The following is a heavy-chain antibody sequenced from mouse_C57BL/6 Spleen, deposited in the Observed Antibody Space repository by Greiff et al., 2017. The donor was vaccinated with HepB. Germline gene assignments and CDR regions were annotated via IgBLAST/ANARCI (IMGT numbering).Heavy chain of an antibody. CDR1: GYTFTSYW. CDR2: INPSSGYT. J-gene: IGHJ4*01. D-gene: IGHD2-5*01. V-gene: IGHV1-7*01. CDR3: ARGDYSNYESMDY. Sequence: VQLQQSGAELAKPGASVKLSCKASGYTFTSYWMHWVKQRPGQGLEWIGYINPSSGYTKYNQKFKDKSTLTADKSSSTAYMQLSSLTYEDSAVYYCARGDYSNYESMDYWGQGTSVTVSS.